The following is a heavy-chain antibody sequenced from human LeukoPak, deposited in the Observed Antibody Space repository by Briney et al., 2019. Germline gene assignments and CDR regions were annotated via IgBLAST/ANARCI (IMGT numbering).Heavy chain of an antibody. CDR3: ARGDGYNQSGYDY. D-gene: IGHD5-24*01. CDR2: IYYSGST. V-gene: IGHV4-59*01. CDR1: GGSISSYY. Sequence: SETLSLTCTVSGGSISSYYWSWIRQPPGKGLEWIGYIYYSGSTKYNPSLKSRVTISLDTSKNQFSLKLSSVTAADTAVYYCARGDGYNQSGYDYWGQGTLVTVSS. J-gene: IGHJ4*02.